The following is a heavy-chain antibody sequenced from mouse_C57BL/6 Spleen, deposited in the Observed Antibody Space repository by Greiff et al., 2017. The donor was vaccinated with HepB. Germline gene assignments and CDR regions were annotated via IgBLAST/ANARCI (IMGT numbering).Heavy chain of an antibody. J-gene: IGHJ1*03. Sequence: QVQLQQPGAELVMPGASVKLSCKASGYTFTSYWMHWVKQRPGQGLEWIGEIDPSDSYTNYNQKFKGKSTLTVDKSSSTAYMQLSSLTSEDSAVYYCARCYGSSYEGYFDVWGTGTTVTVSS. CDR3: ARCYGSSYEGYFDV. CDR1: GYTFTSYW. V-gene: IGHV1-69*01. CDR2: IDPSDSYT. D-gene: IGHD1-1*01.